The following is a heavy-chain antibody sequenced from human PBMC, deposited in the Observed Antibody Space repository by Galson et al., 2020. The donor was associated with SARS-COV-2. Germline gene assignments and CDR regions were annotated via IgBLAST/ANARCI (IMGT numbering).Heavy chain of an antibody. J-gene: IGHJ3*02. V-gene: IGHV4-59*01. CDR1: GGSIGSYY. CDR3: ARVGCSSTSCTAFDI. Sequence: SEPLTLTCAVSGGSIGSYYWRWIRQPPGKGLEWIGSIYYSGSTSYNPSLQSRVTISVDTSKKQFSLKLNSVTAADTAVYYCARVGCSSTSCTAFDIWGQGTMVTVSS. D-gene: IGHD2-2*01. CDR2: IYYSGST.